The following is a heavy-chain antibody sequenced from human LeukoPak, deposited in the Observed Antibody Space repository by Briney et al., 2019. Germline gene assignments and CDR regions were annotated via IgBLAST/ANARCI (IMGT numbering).Heavy chain of an antibody. Sequence: GGSLRLSCTASGFTFINYSMNWVRQAPGKGLEWVANIKQDGTEKYFVDSVKGRFTISSDNAKNSLYLQMNSLRVEDTAEYYCAKLAKYFYGSETYYFFEHWGQGTPVTASS. V-gene: IGHV3-7*01. D-gene: IGHD3-10*01. CDR1: GFTFINYS. CDR3: AKLAKYFYGSETYYFFEH. CDR2: IKQDGTEK. J-gene: IGHJ4*02.